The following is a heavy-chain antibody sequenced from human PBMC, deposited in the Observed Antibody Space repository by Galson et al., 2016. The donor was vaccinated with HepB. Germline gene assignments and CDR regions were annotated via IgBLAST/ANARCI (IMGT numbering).Heavy chain of an antibody. V-gene: IGHV4-30-4*01. Sequence: TLSLTCSVSGGSISSGDYYWRWIRQPPGKGLEWIEYIYYSGSTYYNPSLKSRVTISVDTSNNQFSLMLNSVTAADTAVYYCASGGRRGRNWFDPWGQGTLVTVSS. J-gene: IGHJ5*02. D-gene: IGHD1-26*01. CDR1: GGSISSGDYY. CDR3: ASGGRRGRNWFDP. CDR2: IYYSGST.